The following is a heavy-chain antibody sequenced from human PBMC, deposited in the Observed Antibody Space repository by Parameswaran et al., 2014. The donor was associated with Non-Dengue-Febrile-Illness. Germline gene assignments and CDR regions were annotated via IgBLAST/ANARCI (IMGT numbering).Heavy chain of an antibody. D-gene: IGHD3-10*01. CDR1: GGSFSGYY. Sequence: SETLSLTCAVYGGSFSGYYWSWIRQPPGKGLEWIGEINHSGSTNYNPSLKSRVTISVDTSKNQFSLKLSSVTAADTAVYYCARAALLWFGEWWGQGTLVTVSS. J-gene: IGHJ4*02. V-gene: IGHV4-34*01. CDR3: ARAALLWFGEW. CDR2: INHSGST.